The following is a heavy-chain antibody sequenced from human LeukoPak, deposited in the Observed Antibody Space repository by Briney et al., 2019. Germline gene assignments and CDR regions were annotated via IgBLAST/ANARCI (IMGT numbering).Heavy chain of an antibody. Sequence: PGRSLRLSRAASGFTFSSYDMHWVRQASGKGLEWVAVIWYDGSNKYYADSVKGRFTISRDNSKNTLYLQMNSLRAEDTAVYYCATTYSAYCSSTSCYGRFDYWGQGTLVTVSS. CDR3: ATTYSAYCSSTSCYGRFDY. CDR1: GFTFSSYD. CDR2: IWYDGSNK. D-gene: IGHD2-2*01. J-gene: IGHJ4*02. V-gene: IGHV3-33*01.